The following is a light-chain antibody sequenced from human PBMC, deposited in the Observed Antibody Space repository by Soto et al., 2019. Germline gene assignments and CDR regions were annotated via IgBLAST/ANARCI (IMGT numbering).Light chain of an antibody. CDR2: AAS. CDR3: QQTYNTLPIT. CDR1: QSVSSY. V-gene: IGKV1-39*01. J-gene: IGKJ5*01. Sequence: DIQMTQSPSSLSASVGDRISITCRASQSVSSYLNWYQQKPGKAPRLLXYAASHLQTGVPSRFRGTGSATHFTLTISSLQTEDFANYYCQQTYNTLPITFGQGTRLEIK.